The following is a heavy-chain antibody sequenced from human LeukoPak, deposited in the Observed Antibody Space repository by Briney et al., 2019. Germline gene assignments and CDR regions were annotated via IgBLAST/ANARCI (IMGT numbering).Heavy chain of an antibody. CDR3: ARVWSGYCSGGSCQEWFDP. J-gene: IGHJ5*02. D-gene: IGHD2-15*01. Sequence: GGSLRLSCAASGFTFSSYAMSWVRQAPGKGLEWVSAISGSGGSTYYADSVKGRFTISRDNSKNTLYLQMNSLRAEDTAVYYCARVWSGYCSGGSCQEWFDPWGQGTLVTVSS. CDR2: ISGSGGST. V-gene: IGHV3-23*01. CDR1: GFTFSSYA.